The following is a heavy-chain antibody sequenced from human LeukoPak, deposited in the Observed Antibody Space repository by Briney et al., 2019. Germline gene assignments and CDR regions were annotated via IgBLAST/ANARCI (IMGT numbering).Heavy chain of an antibody. V-gene: IGHV3-30*02. D-gene: IGHD1-26*01. CDR2: IRYDGSNK. J-gene: IGHJ4*02. CDR3: AKDIVGATGTDY. CDR1: GFTFSSYG. Sequence: GGSLRLSCAASGFTFSSYGMHWVRQAPGKGLEWVAFIRYDGSNKYYADSVKGRFTFSRDNSKSTLYLQMNSLRAEDTAVYYCAKDIVGATGTDYWGQGTLVTVSS.